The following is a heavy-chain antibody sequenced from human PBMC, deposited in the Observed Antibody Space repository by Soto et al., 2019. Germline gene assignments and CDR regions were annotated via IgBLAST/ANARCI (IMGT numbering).Heavy chain of an antibody. Sequence: PGGSLRLSCAASGFTFSSYGMHWVRQAPGKGLEWVAVISYDGSNKYYADSVKGRFTISRDNSKNTLYLQMNSLRAEDTAVYYCAKDRIAARPAVHYYYGMDVWGQGTTVTVS. J-gene: IGHJ6*02. CDR3: AKDRIAARPAVHYYYGMDV. V-gene: IGHV3-30*18. CDR2: ISYDGSNK. D-gene: IGHD6-6*01. CDR1: GFTFSSYG.